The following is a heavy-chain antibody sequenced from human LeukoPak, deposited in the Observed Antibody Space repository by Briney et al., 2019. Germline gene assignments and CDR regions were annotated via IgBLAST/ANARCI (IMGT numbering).Heavy chain of an antibody. CDR1: GGTFSSYA. CDR2: IIPIFGTA. J-gene: IGHJ6*03. CDR3: ARELYSSSLGHYYYMDV. D-gene: IGHD6-13*01. Sequence: SVKVSCKASGGTFSSYAISWVRQAPGQGLEWMGGIIPIFGTANYAQKFQGRVTITADESTSTAYMELGSLRSEDTAVYYCARELYSSSLGHYYYMDVWGKGTTVTVSS. V-gene: IGHV1-69*13.